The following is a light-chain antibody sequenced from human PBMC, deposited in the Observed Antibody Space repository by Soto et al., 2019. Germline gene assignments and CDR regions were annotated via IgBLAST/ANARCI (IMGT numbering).Light chain of an antibody. V-gene: IGLV2-14*01. CDR1: SSDVGGYNY. CDR3: SSYTSASTLLYL. Sequence: QSALTQPASVSRSPGQSITISCTGTSSDVGGYNYVFWYQQHPGIAPKLLIYGVTNRPSGVSTRFSGSKSGNTASLTISGLQAEDEADYHCSSYTSASTLLYLFGTGTKVTVL. CDR2: GVT. J-gene: IGLJ1*01.